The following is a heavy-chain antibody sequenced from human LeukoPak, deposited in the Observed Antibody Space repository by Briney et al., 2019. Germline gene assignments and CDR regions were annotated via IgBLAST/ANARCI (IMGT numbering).Heavy chain of an antibody. CDR3: TTDVVVRDIDY. D-gene: IGHD3-22*01. Sequence: GGSLRLSCAASGFTFSNAWMNWVRQAPGKGLEWVGRIKSKSDGGITDYAAPVNGRFTISRDDSKNTLYLQMNSLKTEDTAVYYCTTDVVVRDIDYWGQGTLVTVSS. V-gene: IGHV3-15*01. CDR1: GFTFSNAW. CDR2: IKSKSDGGIT. J-gene: IGHJ4*02.